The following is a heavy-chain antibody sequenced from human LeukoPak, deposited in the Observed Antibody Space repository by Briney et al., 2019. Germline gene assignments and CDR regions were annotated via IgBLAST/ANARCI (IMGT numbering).Heavy chain of an antibody. Sequence: PGGSLKLSCAASGFTVSSNYMSWVRQAPGKGLEWVSHISGSGGSTKYSGSVKGRFTISRDNSKNTLYLQINSLGADDTAVYYCAKDQDPHSYGSGSYAPFDYWGQGTLVTVSS. D-gene: IGHD3-10*01. CDR3: AKDQDPHSYGSGSYAPFDY. CDR1: GFTVSSNY. J-gene: IGHJ4*02. CDR2: ISGSGGST. V-gene: IGHV3-23*01.